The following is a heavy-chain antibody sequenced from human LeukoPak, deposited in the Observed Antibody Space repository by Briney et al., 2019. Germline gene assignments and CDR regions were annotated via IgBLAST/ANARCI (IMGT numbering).Heavy chain of an antibody. CDR2: IYYSGST. CDR1: GVSISGYY. Sequence: SETLSLTCTVAGVSISGYYWGWIRQPPGKGMEWIGYIYYSGSTKYNPSLKSRVTILVDTSKKQFSLKLSSVTAADTAVYYCARVWVVAAAGTVIRYFDYWGQGTLVTVSS. D-gene: IGHD6-13*01. J-gene: IGHJ4*02. V-gene: IGHV4-59*01. CDR3: ARVWVVAAAGTVIRYFDY.